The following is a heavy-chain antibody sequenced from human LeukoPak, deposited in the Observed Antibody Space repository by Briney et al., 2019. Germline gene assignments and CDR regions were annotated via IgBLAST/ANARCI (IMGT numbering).Heavy chain of an antibody. Sequence: SVKVSCKASGGTFSSYAISWVRQAPGQGLEWMGRIIPIFGTVNYAQKFQGRVTITADKSTYTAYMELSSLRSEDTAVYYCARKGREDWNYFDYWGQGTLVTVSS. CDR2: IIPIFGTV. J-gene: IGHJ4*02. CDR1: GGTFSSYA. CDR3: ARKGREDWNYFDY. D-gene: IGHD1-1*01. V-gene: IGHV1-69*06.